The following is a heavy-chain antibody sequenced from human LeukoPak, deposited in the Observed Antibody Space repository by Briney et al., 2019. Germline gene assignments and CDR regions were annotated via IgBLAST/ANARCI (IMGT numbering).Heavy chain of an antibody. D-gene: IGHD5-12*01. CDR2: ISGSGGST. Sequence: TGGSLRLSCAASGFTFSSYAMSWVRQAPGKGLEWVSAISGSGGSTYYADSVQGRFTISRDNSKNTLYLQMNSLRAEDTAVYYCAKDLTLVVATPGDYFDYWGQGTLVTVSS. J-gene: IGHJ4*02. CDR1: GFTFSSYA. CDR3: AKDLTLVVATPGDYFDY. V-gene: IGHV3-23*01.